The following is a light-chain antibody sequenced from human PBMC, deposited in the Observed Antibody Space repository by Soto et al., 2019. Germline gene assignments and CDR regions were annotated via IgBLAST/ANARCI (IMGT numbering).Light chain of an antibody. J-gene: IGKJ4*01. CDR3: QQYGTSPLT. V-gene: IGKV3-20*01. CDR1: QSVRNDY. CDR2: AAS. Sequence: EIVLTQSPGTLSLSPGERATLSCSASQSVRNDYLAWYQQKPGQAPRLLIYAASSRATGIPGEFSGRGSGTHFTLTIRRLEPDDFAVFYCQQYGTSPLTFGGGTTVEIK.